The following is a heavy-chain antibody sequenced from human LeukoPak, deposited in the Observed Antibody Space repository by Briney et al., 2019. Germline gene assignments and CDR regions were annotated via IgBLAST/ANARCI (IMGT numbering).Heavy chain of an antibody. Sequence: SETLSLTCAVYGGSFSGYYWSWIRQPPGKGLEWIGGINHSGSTNYNPSLKSRVTISVDTSKNQFSLKLSSVTAADTAVYYCARGGIAARPWGQGTLVTVSS. CDR3: ARGGIAARP. CDR1: GGSFSGYY. D-gene: IGHD6-6*01. V-gene: IGHV4-34*01. CDR2: INHSGST. J-gene: IGHJ5*02.